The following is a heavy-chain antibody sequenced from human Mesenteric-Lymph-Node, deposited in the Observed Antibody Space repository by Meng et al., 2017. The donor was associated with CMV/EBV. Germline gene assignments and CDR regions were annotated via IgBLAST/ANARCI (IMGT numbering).Heavy chain of an antibody. CDR1: GYTFTSYG. J-gene: IGHJ6*02. CDR3: ARHLSYCSSTSCYDYYYYGMDV. D-gene: IGHD2-2*01. CDR2: IIPIFGTA. Sequence: SVKVSCKTSGYTFTSYGISWVRQAPGQGLEWMGGIIPIFGTANYAQKFQGRVTITTDESTSTAYMELSSLRSEDTAVYSCARHLSYCSSTSCYDYYYYGMDVWGQGTTVTVSS. V-gene: IGHV1-69*05.